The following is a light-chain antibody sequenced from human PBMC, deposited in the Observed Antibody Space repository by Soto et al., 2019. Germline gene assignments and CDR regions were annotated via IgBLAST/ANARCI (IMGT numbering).Light chain of an antibody. CDR1: KLGDKY. CDR3: QAWDINTMV. J-gene: IGLJ2*01. CDR2: QDI. Sequence: SYELTQPPSVSVSPGQTASITCSEDKLGDKYASWYQQKPGQSPVLVIYQDIRRPSGIPERFFGSSSGNTATLTISGTQAMDEADYYCQAWDINTMVFGGGTKVTVL. V-gene: IGLV3-1*01.